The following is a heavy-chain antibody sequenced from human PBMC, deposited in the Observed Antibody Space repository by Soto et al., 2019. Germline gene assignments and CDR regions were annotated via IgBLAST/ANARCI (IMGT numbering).Heavy chain of an antibody. D-gene: IGHD3-9*01. CDR2: IFPGGST. Sequence: GGSKILSCAASGFTFSTYTMNWVRQAPGKGLEWVAGIFPGGSTYYANSVKGRFTISRDHSQSSVFLQMSSLRDEDTAVYYCAKDRQPDGIWTFDLWGQGTLVTVSS. V-gene: IGHV3-23*03. CDR1: GFTFSTYT. CDR3: AKDRQPDGIWTFDL. J-gene: IGHJ4*02.